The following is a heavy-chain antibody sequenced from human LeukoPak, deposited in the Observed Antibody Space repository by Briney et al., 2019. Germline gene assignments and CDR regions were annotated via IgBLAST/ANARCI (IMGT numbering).Heavy chain of an antibody. CDR1: GYTFTGYY. J-gene: IGHJ4*02. CDR3: ASRPKCGGDCYSSDY. V-gene: IGHV1-2*02. D-gene: IGHD2-21*02. CDR2: INPNSGGT. Sequence: ASVKVSCKASGYTFTGYYMHWVRRAPGQGLEWMGWINPNSGGTNYAQKFQGRVTMTRDTSISTAYMELSRLRSDDTAVYYCASRPKCGGDCYSSDYWGQGTLVTVSS.